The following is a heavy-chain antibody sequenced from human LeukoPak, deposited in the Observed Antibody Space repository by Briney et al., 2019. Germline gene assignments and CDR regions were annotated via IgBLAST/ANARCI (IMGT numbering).Heavy chain of an antibody. J-gene: IGHJ6*03. V-gene: IGHV1-69*05. D-gene: IGHD6-13*01. CDR3: AREKRQQRGPSGNYNYYMDV. Sequence: EASVKVSCKASGYTFTGYYMHWVRQAPGQGLEWMGGIIPIFGTANYAQEFQGRVTITTDESTGTAYMELNSLRSEDTAVYYCAREKRQQRGPSGNYNYYMDVWGKGTTVTVSS. CDR2: IIPIFGTA. CDR1: GYTFTGYY.